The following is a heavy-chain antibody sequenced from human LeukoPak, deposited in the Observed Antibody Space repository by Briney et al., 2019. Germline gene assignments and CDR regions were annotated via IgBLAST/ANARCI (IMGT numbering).Heavy chain of an antibody. V-gene: IGHV3-48*03. CDR2: ISSSGSST. J-gene: IGHJ5*02. D-gene: IGHD3-10*01. Sequence: GGSLRLSCAASGFTFSSYEMNWVRQAPGKGLDQVSYISSSGSSTYYADSVKGRFTISRDNAKNSLYLQMNSLRLEDTAIYYCAKDLMRDRWFGESWGQGTLVTVSS. CDR1: GFTFSSYE. CDR3: AKDLMRDRWFGES.